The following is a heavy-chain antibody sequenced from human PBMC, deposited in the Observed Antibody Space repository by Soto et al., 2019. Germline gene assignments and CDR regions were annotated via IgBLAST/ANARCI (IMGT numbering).Heavy chain of an antibody. J-gene: IGHJ4*02. V-gene: IGHV4-28*03. CDR3: ARGQLLPDY. D-gene: IGHD2-15*01. CDR1: GESSSRWS. CDR2: IYYSGST. Sequence: SVILSLACSVGGESSSRWSWSWIRQPPGKGLEWIGYIYYSGSTYYNPSLKSRVTMSVDTSKNQFSLKLSSVTAVDTAVYYCARGQLLPDYWGQGTLVTVSS.